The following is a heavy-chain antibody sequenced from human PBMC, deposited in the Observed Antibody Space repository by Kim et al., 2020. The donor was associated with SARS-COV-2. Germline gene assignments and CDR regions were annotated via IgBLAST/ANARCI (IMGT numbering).Heavy chain of an antibody. V-gene: IGHV1-18*01. D-gene: IGHD3-10*01. CDR3: ARDRYYYGSGSYFDY. Sequence: QKIQGRVTMTTDTSTSTAYMELRSLRSDDTAVYYCARDRYYYGSGSYFDYWGQGTLVTVSS. J-gene: IGHJ4*02.